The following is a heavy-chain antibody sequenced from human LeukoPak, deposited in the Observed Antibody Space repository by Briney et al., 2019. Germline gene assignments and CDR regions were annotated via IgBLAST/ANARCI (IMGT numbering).Heavy chain of an antibody. V-gene: IGHV5-51*01. CDR3: ARTAEASSGYSY. CDR2: VYPGDSDT. J-gene: IGHJ4*02. Sequence: GESLKISCKGSGYTFTSYWIGWVRQMPGKGLEWRGIVYPGDSDTRYSPSFQGQVTISADKSINTAYLQWSSLKASDTAIYYCARTAEASSGYSYWGQGTLVTVSS. CDR1: GYTFTSYW. D-gene: IGHD3-22*01.